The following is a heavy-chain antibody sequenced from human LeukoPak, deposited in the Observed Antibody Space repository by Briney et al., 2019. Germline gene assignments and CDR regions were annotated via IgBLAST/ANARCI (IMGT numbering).Heavy chain of an antibody. V-gene: IGHV3-64*01. J-gene: IGHJ6*02. Sequence: PGGSLRLSCAASGFTFSSYAMHWVRQAPGKGLEYVSAISSNGGSTYYANSVKGRFTISRDNSKNTLYLQMGSRRAEDMAVYYCARGLWFGLYGMDVWGQGTTVTVSS. D-gene: IGHD3-10*01. CDR2: ISSNGGST. CDR3: ARGLWFGLYGMDV. CDR1: GFTFSSYA.